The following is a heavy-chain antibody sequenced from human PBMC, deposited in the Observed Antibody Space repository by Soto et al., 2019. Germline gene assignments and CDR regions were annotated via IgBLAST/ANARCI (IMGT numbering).Heavy chain of an antibody. CDR1: GFTFDDYA. Sequence: PGGSLRLSCAASGFTFDDYAMHWVRQAPGKGLEWVSGISWNSGSIGYADSVKGRFTISRDNAKNSLYLQMNSLRAEDTALYYCAKDRTGYSSSLSIWGQGTMVTVSS. J-gene: IGHJ3*02. V-gene: IGHV3-9*01. CDR2: ISWNSGSI. D-gene: IGHD6-6*01. CDR3: AKDRTGYSSSLSI.